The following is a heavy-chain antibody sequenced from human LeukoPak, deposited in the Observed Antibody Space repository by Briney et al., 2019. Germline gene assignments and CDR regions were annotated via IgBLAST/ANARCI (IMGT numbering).Heavy chain of an antibody. CDR2: ISAYNGNR. D-gene: IGHD3-22*01. CDR3: ARGYYYDSSGYSPLDY. Sequence: ASVKVSCKASGYTFTNYGISWVRQAPGQGLEWMGWISAYNGNRNYAQKLQGRVTMTTDTSTGTAYMELRSLRSDDTAVYYCARGYYYDSSGYSPLDYWGQGTLVTVSS. V-gene: IGHV1-18*01. J-gene: IGHJ4*02. CDR1: GYTFTNYG.